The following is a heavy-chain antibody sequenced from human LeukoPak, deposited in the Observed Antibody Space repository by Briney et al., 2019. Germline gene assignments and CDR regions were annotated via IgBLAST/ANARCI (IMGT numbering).Heavy chain of an antibody. CDR1: GGSISSGGYY. CDR2: IYYSGST. CDR3: AREGYDILTGYYKVSLPFDP. V-gene: IGHV4-31*03. D-gene: IGHD3-9*01. Sequence: PSETLSLTCTVSGGSISSGGYYWSWIRHHPGKGLDWIGYIYYSGSTNYNPSLKSRVTISVDTSKNQFSLKLSSVTAADTAVYYCAREGYDILTGYYKVSLPFDPWGQGTLVTVSS. J-gene: IGHJ5*02.